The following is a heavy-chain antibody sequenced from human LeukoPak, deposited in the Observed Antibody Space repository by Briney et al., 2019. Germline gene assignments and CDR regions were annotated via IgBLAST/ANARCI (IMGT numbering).Heavy chain of an antibody. CDR1: GFTFNSHD. CDR3: ARDYSGPHYFDY. V-gene: IGHV3-21*01. D-gene: IGHD1-26*01. Sequence: KPGGSLRLSCAASGFTFNSHDMNWVRQAPGKGLEWLSSITSASTNYIYYADSVKGRFTISRDDAKNSLYLQMDSLRAEDTAIYYCARDYSGPHYFDYWGQGTLVTVSS. CDR2: ITSASTNYI. J-gene: IGHJ4*02.